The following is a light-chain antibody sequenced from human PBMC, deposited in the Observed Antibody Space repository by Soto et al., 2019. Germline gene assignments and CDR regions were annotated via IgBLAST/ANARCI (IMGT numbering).Light chain of an antibody. Sequence: DIVMTQSPDSLAVSLGEMATIKCNSSHIVLYSSNNKNYLAWYPQKPGQPPKALIYWASTRESGVPDRFSGSGSGTDFTLTISSLQPEDFAVYYCQQYGSSPETFGQGAKVDI. CDR3: QQYGSSPET. J-gene: IGKJ1*01. CDR1: HIVLYSSNNKNY. CDR2: WAS. V-gene: IGKV4-1*01.